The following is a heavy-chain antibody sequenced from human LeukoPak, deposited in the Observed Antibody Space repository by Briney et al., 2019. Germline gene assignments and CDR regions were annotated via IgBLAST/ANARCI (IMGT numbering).Heavy chain of an antibody. CDR1: GYTFTSYD. J-gene: IGHJ4*02. CDR3: ARVSFPSYYYDSSGYYLIY. CDR2: MNPNSGNT. D-gene: IGHD3-22*01. Sequence: GASVKVSCKASGYTFTSYDINWVRQATGQGLEWMGWMNPNSGNTGYAQKFQGRVTMARNTSISTAYMELSSLRSEDTAVYYCARVSFPSYYYDSSGYYLIYWGQETLVTVPS. V-gene: IGHV1-8*01.